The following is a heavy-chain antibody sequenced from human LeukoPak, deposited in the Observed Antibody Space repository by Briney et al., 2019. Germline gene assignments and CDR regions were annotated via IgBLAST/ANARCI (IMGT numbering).Heavy chain of an antibody. Sequence: SGGSLRLSCTASEFTVSRIYMLWVRQAPGKGLEWVSLIFSNGDTHYADSVKGRFTISRDTSKNTVYLQMNSLRVEDTAMYYCTRDQMNYWGQGTLVTVSS. J-gene: IGHJ4*02. CDR3: TRDQMNY. CDR1: EFTVSRIY. CDR2: IFSNGDT. V-gene: IGHV3-53*01. D-gene: IGHD5-24*01.